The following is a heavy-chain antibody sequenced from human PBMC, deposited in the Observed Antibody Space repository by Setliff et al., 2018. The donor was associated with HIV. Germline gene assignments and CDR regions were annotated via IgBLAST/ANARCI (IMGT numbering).Heavy chain of an antibody. CDR1: GASFSDYH. CDR3: ARGVKWELQRYYYMDV. D-gene: IGHD1-26*01. Sequence: SETLSLTCAVYGASFSDYHWTWIRQSPGKGLEWIGEINHSGDTNYNPSLKSRVTLSVDLSKNQFSLRLASVTAADTAVYFCARGVKWELQRYYYMDVWGKGTTVTVSS. CDR2: INHSGDT. V-gene: IGHV4-34*01. J-gene: IGHJ6*03.